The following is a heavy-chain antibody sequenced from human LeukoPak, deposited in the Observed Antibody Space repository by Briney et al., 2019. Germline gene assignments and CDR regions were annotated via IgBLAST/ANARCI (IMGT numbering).Heavy chain of an antibody. CDR2: ISSSSSYM. J-gene: IGHJ4*02. CDR3: ARERGYSYGYSDY. D-gene: IGHD5-18*01. Sequence: GGSLRLSCAASGFTFSNYNINWVRQAPGKGLEWVSSISSSSSYMYYADSVKGRFTISRDNAKNSLYLQMNSLRAEDTAVCYCARERGYSYGYSDYWGQGTLVTVSS. V-gene: IGHV3-21*01. CDR1: GFTFSNYN.